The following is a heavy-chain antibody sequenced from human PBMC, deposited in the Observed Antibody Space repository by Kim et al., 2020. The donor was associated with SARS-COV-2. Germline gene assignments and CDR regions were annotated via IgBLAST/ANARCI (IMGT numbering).Heavy chain of an antibody. CDR3: ARPHILEYYFDY. J-gene: IGHJ4*02. D-gene: IGHD3-3*01. V-gene: IGHV4-39*01. CDR2: IHYSGST. Sequence: SETLSLTCTVAGGSISSSSYYWGWIRQPPGKGLEWIGSIHYSGSTYYNPSLKSRVTISVDTSKNQFSLKLSSVTAADTAVYYSARPHILEYYFDYWGQGTRVTVSS. CDR1: GGSISSSSYY.